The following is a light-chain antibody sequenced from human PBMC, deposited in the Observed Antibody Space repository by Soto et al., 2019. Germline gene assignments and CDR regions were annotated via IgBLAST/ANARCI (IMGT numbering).Light chain of an antibody. CDR2: EVS. CDR1: SSDVGAYNH. Sequence: SALTQPASVSGSPGQSITISCTGTSSDVGAYNHVSWYQQHPGKAPKLIISEVSNRPSGVSNRFSGSKSGNTASLTISGLQAEDEADYYCSSYTTRSTLVFGGGTKLTVL. V-gene: IGLV2-14*01. CDR3: SSYTTRSTLV. J-gene: IGLJ2*01.